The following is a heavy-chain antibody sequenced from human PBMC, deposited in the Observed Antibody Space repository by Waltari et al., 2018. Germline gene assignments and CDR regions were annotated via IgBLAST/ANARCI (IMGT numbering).Heavy chain of an antibody. CDR3: ARRTTVVTRGGYFDL. V-gene: IGHV3-23*01. J-gene: IGHJ2*01. D-gene: IGHD4-17*01. CDR1: GFTFSSHA. CDR2: ISGSGGST. Sequence: EVQLLESGGGLVQPGGSLRLSCAASGFTFSSHAMSWVRQAPGKGLEWVSAISGSGGSTYYADSVKGRFTISRDNSKNTLYLQMNSLRAEDTAVYYCARRTTVVTRGGYFDLWGRGTLVTVSS.